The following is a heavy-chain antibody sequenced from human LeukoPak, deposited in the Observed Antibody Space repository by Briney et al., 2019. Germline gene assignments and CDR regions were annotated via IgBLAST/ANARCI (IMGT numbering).Heavy chain of an antibody. V-gene: IGHV3-9*01. CDR1: GFTFDDYG. Sequence: PGGSLRLSCAASGFTFDDYGMSWVRQVPGKGLEWVSSIRWNSGRVDYADSVKGRFTISRDNAKNSLYLQMNSLRAEDTALYYCAKDMLAVAGPGAFDYWGQGTLVTVSS. J-gene: IGHJ4*02. CDR3: AKDMLAVAGPGAFDY. D-gene: IGHD6-19*01. CDR2: IRWNSGRV.